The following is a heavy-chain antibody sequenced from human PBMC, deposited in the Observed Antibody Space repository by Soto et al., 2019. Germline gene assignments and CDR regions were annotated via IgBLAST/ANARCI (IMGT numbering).Heavy chain of an antibody. J-gene: IGHJ5*02. D-gene: IGHD4-4*01. V-gene: IGHV4-30-4*01. CDR2: IYYSGST. CDR3: ARHSYYSNPLRFDP. CDR1: GGSISSGDYY. Sequence: TLSLTCTVSGGSISSGDYYWSWIRQPPGKGLEWIGYIYYSGSTYYNPSLKSRVTISVDTSKNQFSLRLSSVTAAETAVYYCARHSYYSNPLRFDPWGQGTLVTVSS.